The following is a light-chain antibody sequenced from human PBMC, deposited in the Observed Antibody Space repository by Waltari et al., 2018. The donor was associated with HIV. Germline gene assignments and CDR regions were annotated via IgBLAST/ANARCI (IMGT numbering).Light chain of an antibody. CDR2: GAT. J-gene: IGKJ1*01. CDR1: QNINSY. CDR3: QQSYSNSPWT. Sequence: DIQMTQSPSSLSASVGDTVTITCRSSQNINSYLNWYQQSPGKAPRLLSYGATRLHSGAPSRFSGRGSVTDYTLTISSVQPEDFVTYYCQQSYSNSPWTFGQGTKVEIK. V-gene: IGKV1-39*01.